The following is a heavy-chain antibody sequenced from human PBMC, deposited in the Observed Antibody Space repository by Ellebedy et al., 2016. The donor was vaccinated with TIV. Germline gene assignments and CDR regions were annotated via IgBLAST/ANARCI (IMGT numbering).Heavy chain of an antibody. CDR1: RGSFSGYY. Sequence: MPSETLSLTCTVLRGSFSGYYWIWIRQSPGKGLEWIGEIDYRGGTHYNPSLKNRVSMSLTTSKQQFSLNLTSVSAADTGRYFCARKFGHSHGLDWGQGTLVSVAS. V-gene: IGHV4-34*01. CDR2: IDYRGGT. D-gene: IGHD5-18*01. J-gene: IGHJ4*02. CDR3: ARKFGHSHGLD.